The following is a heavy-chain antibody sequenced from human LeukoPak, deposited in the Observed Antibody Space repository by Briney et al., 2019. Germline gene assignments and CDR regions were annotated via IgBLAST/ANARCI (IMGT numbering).Heavy chain of an antibody. D-gene: IGHD5-24*01. V-gene: IGHV3-21*01. CDR1: GFTFSSYS. Sequence: GGSLRLSCAASGFTFSSYSMNWVRQAPGKGLEWVSSISSSSSYIYYADSVKGRFTISRDNAKNSLYLQTNSLRAEDTAVYYCARDLRLQQYYFDYWGQGTLVTVSS. CDR3: ARDLRLQQYYFDY. CDR2: ISSSSSYI. J-gene: IGHJ4*02.